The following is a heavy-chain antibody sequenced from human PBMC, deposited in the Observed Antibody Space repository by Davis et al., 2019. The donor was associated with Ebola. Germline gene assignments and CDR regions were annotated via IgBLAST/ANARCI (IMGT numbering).Heavy chain of an antibody. CDR3: ARSRGYCSGGSCYPYDC. Sequence: GESLKISCAVSGFTFVSYWMSWVRQAPGKGLEWVANIKEDGSEKYHVGSVRGRFTISRDNAKSSLYLQMNSLRAEDTAVYYCARSRGYCSGGSCYPYDCWGQGTLVTVSS. J-gene: IGHJ4*02. D-gene: IGHD2-15*01. V-gene: IGHV3-7*03. CDR1: GFTFVSYW. CDR2: IKEDGSEK.